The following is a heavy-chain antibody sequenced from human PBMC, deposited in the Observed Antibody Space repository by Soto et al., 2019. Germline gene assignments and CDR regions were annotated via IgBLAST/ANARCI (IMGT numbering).Heavy chain of an antibody. Sequence: SETLSLPCTVSGGSISSGDYYWSWIRQPPGKGLEWIGYIYYSGSTYYNPSLKSRVTISVDTSKNQFSLRLSSVTAADTAVYYCARWRNYYDSSGYYYINYFDYWGQGTLVTVSS. J-gene: IGHJ4*02. D-gene: IGHD3-22*01. CDR1: GGSISSGDYY. CDR3: ARWRNYYDSSGYYYINYFDY. V-gene: IGHV4-30-4*01. CDR2: IYYSGST.